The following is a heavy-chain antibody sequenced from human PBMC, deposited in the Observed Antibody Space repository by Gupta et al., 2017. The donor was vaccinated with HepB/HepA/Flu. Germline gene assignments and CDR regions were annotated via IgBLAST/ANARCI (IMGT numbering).Heavy chain of an antibody. CDR2: IWYDGSNK. J-gene: IGHJ4*02. CDR1: GFTFSSYG. CDR3: ARELYYYGSGSQPIFDY. V-gene: IGHV3-33*01. Sequence: QVQLVESGGGVVQPGRSLRLSCAASGFTFSSYGMHWVRQAPGKGLEWVAVIWYDGSNKYYADSVKGRFTISRDNSKNTLYLQMNSLRAEDTAVYYCARELYYYGSGSQPIFDYWGQGTLVTVSS. D-gene: IGHD3-10*01.